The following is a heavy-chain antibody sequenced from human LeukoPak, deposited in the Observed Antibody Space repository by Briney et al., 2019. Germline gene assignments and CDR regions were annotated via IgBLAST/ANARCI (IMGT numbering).Heavy chain of an antibody. Sequence: HWVRQAPGQGLEWMGWVNPNSGGTNYAQKFQGRVTMTRDTSISTAYMELSRLRSDDTAVYYCARGLAVAGTIDYWGQGTLVTVSS. D-gene: IGHD6-19*01. J-gene: IGHJ4*02. V-gene: IGHV1-2*02. CDR2: VNPNSGGT. CDR3: ARGLAVAGTIDY.